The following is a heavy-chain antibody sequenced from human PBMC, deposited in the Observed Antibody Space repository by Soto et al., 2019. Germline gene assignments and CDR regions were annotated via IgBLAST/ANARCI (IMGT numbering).Heavy chain of an antibody. D-gene: IGHD5-12*01. CDR1: GFTFSSYS. V-gene: IGHV3-21*01. Sequence: GGSLRLSCAASGFTFSSYSMNWVRQAPGKGLEWVSSISSSSSYIYYADSVKGRFTISRDNAKNSLYLQMNSLRAEDTAVYYCARVTVPGVATIPSGGSGMGWGQGTLVTVSS. CDR3: ARVTVPGVATIPSGGSGMG. CDR2: ISSSSSYI. J-gene: IGHJ1*01.